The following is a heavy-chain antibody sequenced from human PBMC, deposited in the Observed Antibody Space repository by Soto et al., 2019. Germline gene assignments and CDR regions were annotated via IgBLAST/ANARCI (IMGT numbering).Heavy chain of an antibody. CDR2: IYWDDVK. D-gene: IGHD4-17*01. CDR3: ARKGSGDYALDY. J-gene: IGHJ4*02. V-gene: IGHV2-5*02. CDR1: SFKKGGVG. Sequence: SFKKGGVGVGWIPQSPGKALEWLAVIYWDDVKHYSPSLERRLTITKDTSESEVVLTMTNMDPVDTATYYCARKGSGDYALDYWGQGILVTSPQ.